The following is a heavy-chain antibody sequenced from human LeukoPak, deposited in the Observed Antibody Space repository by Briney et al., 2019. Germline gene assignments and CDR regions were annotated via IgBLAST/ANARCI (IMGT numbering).Heavy chain of an antibody. J-gene: IGHJ4*02. CDR2: INRDGSFT. CDR3: ARGDPGDD. V-gene: IGHV3-74*01. Sequence: PGGSLRLSCAASGFTFSNYWMHWVRQAPGRGLVWVSRINRDGSFTNYADSVKGRFTISRDNAKNTVYLQMNSLRGEDTAAYYCARGDPGDDWGQGTLVTVSS. CDR1: GFTFSNYW.